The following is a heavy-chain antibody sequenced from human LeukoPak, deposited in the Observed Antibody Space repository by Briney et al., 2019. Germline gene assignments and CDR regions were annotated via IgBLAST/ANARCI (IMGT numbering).Heavy chain of an antibody. CDR1: GFTFSSYG. J-gene: IGHJ4*02. D-gene: IGHD6-19*01. Sequence: PGRSLRLSCAASGFTFSSYGMHWVRQAPGKGLEWVAVISYDGSNKYYADSVKGRFTISRDNSKNTLYLQMNSLRGEDTAVYYCAKVGIAVADFDYWGQGTLVTVSS. CDR3: AKVGIAVADFDY. CDR2: ISYDGSNK. V-gene: IGHV3-30*18.